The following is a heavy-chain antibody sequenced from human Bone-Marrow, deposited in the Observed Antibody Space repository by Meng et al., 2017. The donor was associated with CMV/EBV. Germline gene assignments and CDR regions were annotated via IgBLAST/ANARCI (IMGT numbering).Heavy chain of an antibody. CDR1: GFIFSNYW. D-gene: IGHD6-6*01. J-gene: IGHJ4*02. Sequence: GESLKISCEASGFIFSNYWMTWARQAPGKGLEWVANIKGDGSENFYLDSVKGRFTISRDNAKNSLYLQMTSLRAEDTAVYYCATNLYSASSGDYWGQGTQVTVSS. CDR2: IKGDGSEN. CDR3: ATNLYSASSGDY. V-gene: IGHV3-7*01.